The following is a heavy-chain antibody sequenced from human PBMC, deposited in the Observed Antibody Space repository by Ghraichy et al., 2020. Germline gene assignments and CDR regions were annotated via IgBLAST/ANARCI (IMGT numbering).Heavy chain of an antibody. CDR3: ASSLERPLLGYSYGLDV. J-gene: IGHJ6*02. D-gene: IGHD1-1*01. Sequence: SETLSLTCTVSGGSISSYYWSWIRQPPGKGLEWIGYIYYSGFTNYNPSLKSRVTMSVDTSKNQFSLKLSSVTAADTAVYYCASSLERPLLGYSYGLDVWGQGTTVTVSS. V-gene: IGHV4-59*01. CDR2: IYYSGFT. CDR1: GGSISSYY.